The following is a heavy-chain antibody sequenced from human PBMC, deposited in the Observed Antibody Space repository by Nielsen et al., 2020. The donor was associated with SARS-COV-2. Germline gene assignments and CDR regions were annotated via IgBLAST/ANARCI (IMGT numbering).Heavy chain of an antibody. CDR2: ISWNSGSI. CDR3: AKDTYCSSTSCYLRYYYYYGMDV. CDR1: GFTFDDYA. V-gene: IGHV3-9*01. J-gene: IGHJ6*02. D-gene: IGHD2-2*01. Sequence: GGSLRLSCAASGFTFDDYAMHWVRQAPGKGLEWVSGISWNSGSIGYADSVKGRFTISRDNAKNSLYLQMNSLRAEDTALYYCAKDTYCSSTSCYLRYYYYYGMDVWGQGTTVTVSS.